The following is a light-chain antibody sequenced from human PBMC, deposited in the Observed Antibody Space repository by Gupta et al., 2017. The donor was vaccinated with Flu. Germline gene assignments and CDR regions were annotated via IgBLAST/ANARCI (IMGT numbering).Light chain of an antibody. CDR2: DAS. CDR1: KSGSSY. Sequence: ADLLSLSPERTATSSSTASKSGSSYLAWYQQKPGQAPRLLIYDASNRATGIPDRFSGSGSGTDFILTISRLEPEDFAVYYCQQRSSWPRTFGGGTKLEIK. CDR3: QQRSSWPRT. J-gene: IGKJ2*01. V-gene: IGKV3-11*01.